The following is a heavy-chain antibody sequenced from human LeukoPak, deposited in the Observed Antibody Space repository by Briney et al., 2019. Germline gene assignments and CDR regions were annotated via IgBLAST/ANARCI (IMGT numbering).Heavy chain of an antibody. D-gene: IGHD3-22*01. CDR1: GFTFDDYA. Sequence: PGGSLRLSCAASGFTFDDYAMHWVRQAPGKGLEWASGISWNSGSIGYADSVKGRFTISRDNAKNSLYLQMNSLRAEDTALYYCAKDIRSYYYDSSGYSRWGQGTLVTVFS. J-gene: IGHJ4*02. V-gene: IGHV3-9*01. CDR3: AKDIRSYYYDSSGYSR. CDR2: ISWNSGSI.